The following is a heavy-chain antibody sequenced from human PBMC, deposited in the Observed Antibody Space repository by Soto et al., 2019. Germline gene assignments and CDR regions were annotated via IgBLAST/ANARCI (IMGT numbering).Heavy chain of an antibody. D-gene: IGHD3-10*01. CDR1: GGSISSGAYY. Sequence: SETLSLTCTVSGGSISSGAYYWSWIRQHPGKGLEWIGYIYYSGSTYYKPSLKSRVTMSVDTSKNQFSLKLSSVTAADTAVYFCARDHPGSSHFDYWGQGTLVTVSS. J-gene: IGHJ4*02. CDR2: IYYSGST. V-gene: IGHV4-31*03. CDR3: ARDHPGSSHFDY.